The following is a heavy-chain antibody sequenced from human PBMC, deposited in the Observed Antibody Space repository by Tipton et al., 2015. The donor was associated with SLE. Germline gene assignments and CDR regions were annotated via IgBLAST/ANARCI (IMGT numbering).Heavy chain of an antibody. Sequence: SLRLSCAASGFTFSSYAMSWVRQAPGKGLEWVSVIYSRGSTYYADSVKGRFTISRDNSKNTLYLQVNSLRPEDTAVYYCAKRELAIDAFDLWGQGTMVTVSS. V-gene: IGHV3-23*03. J-gene: IGHJ3*01. CDR3: AKRELAIDAFDL. D-gene: IGHD1-7*01. CDR2: IYSRGST. CDR1: GFTFSSYA.